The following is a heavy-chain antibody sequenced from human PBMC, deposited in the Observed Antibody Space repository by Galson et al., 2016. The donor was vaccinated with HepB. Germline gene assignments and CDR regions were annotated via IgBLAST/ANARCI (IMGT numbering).Heavy chain of an antibody. CDR2: ISNDGSIK. J-gene: IGHJ4*02. Sequence: SLRLSCAASGFTFSSYVMSWVRRVPGKGLEWVAVISNDGSIKFYAESVKGRFTISRDNSKNTLHLQMNSLRPEDTAVYYCCRGVCSGGSCPVTDYLGRGTPVTLS. CDR3: CRGVCSGGSCPVTDY. V-gene: IGHV3-30*03. D-gene: IGHD2-15*01. CDR1: GFTFSSYV.